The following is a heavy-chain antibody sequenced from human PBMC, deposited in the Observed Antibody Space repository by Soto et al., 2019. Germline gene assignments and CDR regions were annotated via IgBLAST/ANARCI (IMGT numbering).Heavy chain of an antibody. CDR1: GGSINNYY. CDR3: ARASVGPPGGGSWIMPFDF. V-gene: IGHV4-4*07. CDR2: IYPGGST. J-gene: IGHJ4*02. Sequence: SSETLSLTCSVSGGSINNYYWSWIRQSAGKGLEWIGRIYPGGSTNYNPSLKSRVTMSVDTSKNQFSLRLTSVTAADTAVYYCARASVGPPGGGSWIMPFDFWGQGTRVTVSS. D-gene: IGHD2-15*01.